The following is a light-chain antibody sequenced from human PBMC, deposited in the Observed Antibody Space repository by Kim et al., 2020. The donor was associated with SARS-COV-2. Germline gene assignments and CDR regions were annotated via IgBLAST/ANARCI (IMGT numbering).Light chain of an antibody. Sequence: AAINCKSSQTVLSSSNNKNYLAWYQQKPGQPPKLLMYWSSTRQSGIPDRFSGSGSGTDFTLTISSLQAEDVAVYFCQQYYKSPFTFGGGTKVDIK. CDR2: WSS. V-gene: IGKV4-1*01. CDR1: QTVLSSSNNKNY. CDR3: QQYYKSPFT. J-gene: IGKJ4*01.